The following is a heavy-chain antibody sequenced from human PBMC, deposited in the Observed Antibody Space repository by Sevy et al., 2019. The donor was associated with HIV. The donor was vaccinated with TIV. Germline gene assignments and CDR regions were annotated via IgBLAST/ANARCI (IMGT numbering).Heavy chain of an antibody. D-gene: IGHD2-8*01. CDR3: TRNGGAFDNGFDP. CDR2: ISSSGSSI. J-gene: IGHJ5*02. CDR1: GFTFSSYD. V-gene: IGHV3-48*03. Sequence: GGSLRLSCTASGFTFSSYDMNWVRQAPGKGLEWLSKISSSGSSIYYADSVKGRFTISRDNAKNSPNLQMNSLRAEDTADYYCTRNGGAFDNGFDPWGQGTLVTVSS.